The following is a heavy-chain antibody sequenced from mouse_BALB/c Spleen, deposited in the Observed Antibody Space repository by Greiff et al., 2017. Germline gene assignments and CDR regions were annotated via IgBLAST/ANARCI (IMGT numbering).Heavy chain of an antibody. CDR1: GFNIKDYY. CDR2: IDPENGDT. V-gene: IGHV14-4*02. D-gene: IGHD1-1*01. J-gene: IGHJ2*01. CDR3: NYYGYFDY. Sequence: VQLKQPGAELVMPGASVKLSCTASGFNIKDYYMHWVKQRPEQGLEWIGWIDPENGDTEYAPKFQGKATMTADTSSNTAYLQLSSLTSEDTAVYYCNYYGYFDYWGQGTTLTVSS.